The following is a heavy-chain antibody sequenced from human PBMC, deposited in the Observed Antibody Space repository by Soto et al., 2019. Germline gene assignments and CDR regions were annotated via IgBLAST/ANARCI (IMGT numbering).Heavy chain of an antibody. CDR3: AKDLSLFSPSEFTYSPWFDP. J-gene: IGHJ5*02. V-gene: IGHV3-23*01. CDR1: GFTFSSYA. D-gene: IGHD2-15*01. Sequence: GGSLGLAGAASGFTFSSYARSGVRRGPGKGLEWVSAISGSGGSTYYADSVKGRFAISRDNSKNTLYLQMNSLRAEDTAVYYCAKDLSLFSPSEFTYSPWFDPWGQGTLITVSS. CDR2: ISGSGGST.